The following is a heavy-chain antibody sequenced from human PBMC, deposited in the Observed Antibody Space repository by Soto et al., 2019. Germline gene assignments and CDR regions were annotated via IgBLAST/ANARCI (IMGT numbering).Heavy chain of an antibody. CDR3: GRGLGRSGYYFGY. V-gene: IGHV3-53*01. Sequence: GGSLRLSCAASGFTVSSNYMSWVRQAPGKGLEWVSVIYSGGSTYYADSVKGRFTISRDNSKNTLYLQMNSLRAEDTAVYYCGRGLGRSGYYFGYWSQGTLVRVS. D-gene: IGHD3-3*01. CDR2: IYSGGST. J-gene: IGHJ4*02. CDR1: GFTVSSNY.